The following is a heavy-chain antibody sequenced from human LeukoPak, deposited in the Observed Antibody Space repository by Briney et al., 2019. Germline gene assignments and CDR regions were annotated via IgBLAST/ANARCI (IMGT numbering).Heavy chain of an antibody. Sequence: ASVKVSCKASGYTFTGYYMQWVRQAPGQGLEWMGWINPNSGGTNYAQKFQGRVTMTRDTSISTAYMELSRLRSDDTAVYYCARLGSSTVTTDYFDYWGQGTLVTVSS. CDR2: INPNSGGT. D-gene: IGHD4-17*01. CDR3: ARLGSSTVTTDYFDY. CDR1: GYTFTGYY. J-gene: IGHJ4*02. V-gene: IGHV1-2*02.